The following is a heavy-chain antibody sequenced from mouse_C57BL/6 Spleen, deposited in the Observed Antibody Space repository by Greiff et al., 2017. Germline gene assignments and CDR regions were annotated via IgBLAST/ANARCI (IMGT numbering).Heavy chain of an antibody. Sequence: VQLKESGGGLVKPGGSLKLSCAASGFTFSDYGMHWVRQAPEKGLEWVAYISSGSSTIYYADTVKGRFTISRDNAKNTLFLQMTSLRSEDTAMYYWAREGTAQATHYAMDYWGQGTSVTVSS. V-gene: IGHV5-17*01. CDR3: AREGTAQATHYAMDY. CDR1: GFTFSDYG. CDR2: ISSGSSTI. J-gene: IGHJ4*01. D-gene: IGHD3-2*02.